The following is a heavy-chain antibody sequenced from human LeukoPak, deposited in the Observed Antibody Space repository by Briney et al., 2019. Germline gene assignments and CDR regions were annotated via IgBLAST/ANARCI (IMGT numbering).Heavy chain of an antibody. V-gene: IGHV3-66*01. Sequence: GGSLRLSCAASGFTFSSYWMTWVRQAPGKGLESVSVINDGGRTFYADSVKGRFTISRDNSKNTLYLQMSSLRAEDTAVYYCAGAPETGHWGQGTLVTVSS. CDR1: GFTFSSYW. CDR2: INDGGRT. CDR3: AGAPETGH. J-gene: IGHJ4*02.